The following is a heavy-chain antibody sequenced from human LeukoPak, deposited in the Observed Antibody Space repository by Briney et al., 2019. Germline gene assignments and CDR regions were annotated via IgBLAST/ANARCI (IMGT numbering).Heavy chain of an antibody. V-gene: IGHV1-2*02. D-gene: IGHD2-15*01. J-gene: IGHJ5*02. Sequence: ASVKVTCKASGYTFTGYYMHWVRQAPGQGLEWMGWINPNSGGTNYAQKFQGRVTMTRDTSISTAYMELSRLRSDDTAVYYCARDPGVVVGNWFDPWGQGTLVTVSS. CDR3: ARDPGVVVGNWFDP. CDR1: GYTFTGYY. CDR2: INPNSGGT.